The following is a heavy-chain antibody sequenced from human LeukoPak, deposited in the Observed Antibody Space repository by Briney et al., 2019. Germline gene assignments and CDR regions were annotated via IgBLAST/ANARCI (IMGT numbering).Heavy chain of an antibody. D-gene: IGHD3-10*01. CDR3: AKDYAVDYYGSGRPRYPYWYFDL. V-gene: IGHV3-23*01. Sequence: PGGSLRLSCVASGFSFSSYAMSWVRQAPGKGLEWVSAISSSGGSTYYADSVKGRFTISRDNSKNTLYLQMNSLRAEDTAVYYCAKDYAVDYYGSGRPRYPYWYFDLWGRGTLVTVSS. CDR1: GFSFSSYA. CDR2: ISSSGGST. J-gene: IGHJ2*01.